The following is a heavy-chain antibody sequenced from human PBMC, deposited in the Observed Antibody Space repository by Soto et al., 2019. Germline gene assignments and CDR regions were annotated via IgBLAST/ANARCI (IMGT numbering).Heavy chain of an antibody. D-gene: IGHD3-22*01. CDR2: ISTYNGYT. Sequence: QVQLVQAGAEVKKPGASVTVSCKTFDYTCTTYGLSWVRQDPGPGLAWIGWISTYNGYTSYAQKFHGRVTMTTDTSTSTAYMELRSLRSDDTAVYSCARTMLHYDSSVSYFDCLDYWGQGTLVTVSS. CDR3: ARTMLHYDSSVSYFDCLDY. J-gene: IGHJ4*02. CDR1: DYTCTTYG. V-gene: IGHV1-18*01.